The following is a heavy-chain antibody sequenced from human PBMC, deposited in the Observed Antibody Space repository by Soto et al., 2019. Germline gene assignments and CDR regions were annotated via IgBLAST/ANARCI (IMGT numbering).Heavy chain of an antibody. CDR3: SNGMENDFCSGYLYYYYYMDV. CDR2: ISGSGGST. D-gene: IGHD3-3*01. Sequence: GGSLRLSCAASGFTFSSYAMSWVRQAPGKGLEWVSAISGSGGSTYYADSGKGRFTIPRDNSKNTLYLQMNSLRAEDTDVYYCSNGMENDFCSGYLYYYYYMDVWGKGTTVTVSS. V-gene: IGHV3-23*01. CDR1: GFTFSSYA. J-gene: IGHJ6*03.